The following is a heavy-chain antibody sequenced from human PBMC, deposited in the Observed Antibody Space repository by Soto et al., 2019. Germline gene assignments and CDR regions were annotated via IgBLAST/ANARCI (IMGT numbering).Heavy chain of an antibody. CDR3: ASYSSFDAFDI. J-gene: IGHJ3*02. CDR1: GFTFSSYA. D-gene: IGHD6-6*01. CDR2: ISYDGSNK. Sequence: QVQLVESGGGVVQPGRSLRLSCAASGFTFSSYAMHWVRQAPGKGLEWVAVISYDGSNKYYADSVKGRFTISRDNSMNTLYLQMNSLRAEDTAVYYWASYSSFDAFDIWGQGTMVTVSS. V-gene: IGHV3-30-3*01.